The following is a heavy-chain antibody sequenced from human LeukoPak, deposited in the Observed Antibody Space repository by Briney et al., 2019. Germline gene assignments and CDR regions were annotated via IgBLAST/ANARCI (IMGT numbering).Heavy chain of an antibody. V-gene: IGHV4-59*01. CDR2: IYYSGST. CDR3: ARGGRALYFDY. J-gene: IGHJ4*02. D-gene: IGHD1-26*01. Sequence: SETLSLTCTVSGGSISSYYWSWIRQPPGKGLEWIGYIYYSGSTNYNPSLKSRVTISVDTSKNQFSLKLSSVTAADTAMYYCARGGRALYFDYWGQGTLVTVSS. CDR1: GGSISSYY.